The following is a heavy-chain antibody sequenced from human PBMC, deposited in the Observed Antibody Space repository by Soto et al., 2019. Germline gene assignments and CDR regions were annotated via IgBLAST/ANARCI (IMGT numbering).Heavy chain of an antibody. Sequence: GGSLRLSCAASGFTFSSYGMHWVRQAPGKGLEWVAVIWYDGSNKYYADSVKGRFTISRDNSKNTLYLQMNSRRAEDTAVYYCAREWELLGHGIFPFDYWGQGTLVTVSS. CDR3: AREWELLGHGIFPFDY. V-gene: IGHV3-33*01. D-gene: IGHD1-26*01. CDR2: IWYDGSNK. J-gene: IGHJ4*02. CDR1: GFTFSSYG.